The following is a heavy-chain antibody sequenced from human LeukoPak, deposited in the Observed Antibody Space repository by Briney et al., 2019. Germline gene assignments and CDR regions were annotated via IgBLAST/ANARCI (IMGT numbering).Heavy chain of an antibody. Sequence: VASVKVSCKASGYTFTGYYMHWVRQAPGQGLEWMGWINPNSGGTNYAQKFQGRVTMTRDTSISTAYMELSRLRSDDTAVYYCARATYSSSWYDYYYYGMDVWGQGTTVTVSS. CDR3: ARATYSSSWYDYYYYGMDV. D-gene: IGHD6-13*01. V-gene: IGHV1-2*02. J-gene: IGHJ6*02. CDR2: INPNSGGT. CDR1: GYTFTGYY.